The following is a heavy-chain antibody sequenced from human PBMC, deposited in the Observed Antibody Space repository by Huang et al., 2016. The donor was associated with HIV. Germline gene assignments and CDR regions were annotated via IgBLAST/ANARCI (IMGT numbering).Heavy chain of an antibody. D-gene: IGHD6-13*01. Sequence: EVQLVESGGGLVQPGGSLRLSCAASGFTFSRYSMNWVRQAQGKGLEWVSYISSSSSSTIYDADSGKGRFTISRDNGKNSLYLQMNSLRAEDTAVYYCARGDSSSWYQMYYYYYMDVWGKGTTVTVSS. CDR3: ARGDSSSWYQMYYYYYMDV. J-gene: IGHJ6*03. V-gene: IGHV3-48*01. CDR1: GFTFSRYS. CDR2: ISSSSSSTI.